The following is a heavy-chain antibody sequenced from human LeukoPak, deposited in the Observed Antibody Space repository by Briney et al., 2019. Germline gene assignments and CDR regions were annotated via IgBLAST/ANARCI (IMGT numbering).Heavy chain of an antibody. J-gene: IGHJ4*02. V-gene: IGHV3-64*01. CDR3: AKEGPFGYSSGWYNY. D-gene: IGHD6-19*01. CDR1: GFTFSSYA. CDR2: ISSSGSNT. Sequence: PGGSLRLSCAASGFTFSSYAMHWVRQAPGKGLEYVSAISSSGSNTYYANSVKGRFIISRDNSKNTLHLQMGSLRAEDMAVYYCAKEGPFGYSSGWYNYWGQGTLVTVSS.